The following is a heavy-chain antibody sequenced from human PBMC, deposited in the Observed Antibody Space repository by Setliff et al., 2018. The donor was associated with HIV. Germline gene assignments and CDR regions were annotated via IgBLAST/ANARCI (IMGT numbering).Heavy chain of an antibody. J-gene: IGHJ6*03. CDR3: ARARRDSYDRGRRNHYYIDV. CDR1: EYSFTSYD. CDR2: LNPNSHNT. Sequence: ASVKVSCKPSEYSFTSYDINWVRQATGQGLEWMGWLNPNSHNTGYAQKFQGRVAMTWDTSISPAYMVLSNLKSEDTAVYYCARARRDSYDRGRRNHYYIDVWGKGTTVTVSS. D-gene: IGHD3-22*01. V-gene: IGHV1-8*01.